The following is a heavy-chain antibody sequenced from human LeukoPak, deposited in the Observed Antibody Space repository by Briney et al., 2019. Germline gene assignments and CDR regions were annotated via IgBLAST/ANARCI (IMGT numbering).Heavy chain of an antibody. Sequence: PSETLSLTCTVSGGSISSNYWSWIRQPPGKGLEWIGFIHHSGSTNYNPSLKSRVTISVDTSKNQFSLNLGSVTAADTAVYYCARLYYYDSTGYYYWYYFDYWGQGTLVTVSS. CDR2: IHHSGST. D-gene: IGHD3-22*01. V-gene: IGHV4-59*08. CDR1: GGSISSNY. J-gene: IGHJ4*02. CDR3: ARLYYYDSTGYYYWYYFDY.